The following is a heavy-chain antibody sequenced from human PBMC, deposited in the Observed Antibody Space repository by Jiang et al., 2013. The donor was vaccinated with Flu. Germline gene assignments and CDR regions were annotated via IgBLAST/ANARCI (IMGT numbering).Heavy chain of an antibody. CDR3: ARSRAYGGPGGYFDV. D-gene: IGHD3-10*01. J-gene: IGHJ4*02. V-gene: IGHV3-9*01. CDR1: GPQFEDYT. Sequence: VQLVESGGGLVEPGKSLKLTCRHSGPQFEDYTMFWVRQLPGKGLEWISGINWSGDIVKYVDSQRGRFTISRDNAQNLMFLQIDSLRPDDTGFYYCARSRAYGGPGGYFDVCGQGVLVTVSA. CDR2: INWSGDIV.